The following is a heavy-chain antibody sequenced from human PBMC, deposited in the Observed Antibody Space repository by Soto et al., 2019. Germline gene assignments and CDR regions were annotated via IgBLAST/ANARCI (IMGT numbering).Heavy chain of an antibody. CDR3: AKEPKHTLSPYVPGYFRGGGLFDY. V-gene: IGHV3-23*01. J-gene: IGHJ4*02. D-gene: IGHD6-25*01. CDR1: GFTFSSFA. CDR2: ISGSSGST. Sequence: EVQLLESGGGLVQPGGSLRLSCAASGFTFSSFAMSWVRQAPGKGLEWVSTISGSSGSTYYADSVKGRFTISRDNSKNSVYLQMNSLRAEDTAVYYCAKEPKHTLSPYVPGYFRGGGLFDYWGQGTLVTVSS.